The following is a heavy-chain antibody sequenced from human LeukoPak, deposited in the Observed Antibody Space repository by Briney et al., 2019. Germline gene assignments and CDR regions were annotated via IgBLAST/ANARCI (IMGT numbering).Heavy chain of an antibody. D-gene: IGHD4-17*01. CDR2: ISPYNVNT. V-gene: IGHV1-18*01. Sequence: ASVKVSCKASGYTFTNHRITWVRPAPAQGLEWMGWISPYNVNTIDTPKFQRTVTLTADTSTSTAYIDLRSLRSDDTAVYYCATEGGWQPTDYGDSVYWGQGTLVTVSS. CDR1: GYTFTNHR. J-gene: IGHJ4*02. CDR3: ATEGGWQPTDYGDSVY.